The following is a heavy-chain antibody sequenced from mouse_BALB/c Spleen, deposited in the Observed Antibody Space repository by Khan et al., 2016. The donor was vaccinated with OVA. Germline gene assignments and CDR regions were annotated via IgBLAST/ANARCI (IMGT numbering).Heavy chain of an antibody. J-gene: IGHJ4*01. CDR2: ISNGDCYT. Sequence: EVELVESGGGLVKPGGSLKLSCAASGFAFSSYDMSWVRQTPERRLEWVALISNGDCYTNYPDSVKGRFTISRDNARNTLYLQVSSLRSEDTALYYCARHGGFNPYFAMDYWGQGTSVTVSS. CDR3: ARHGGFNPYFAMDY. CDR1: GFAFSSYD. V-gene: IGHV5-9*02.